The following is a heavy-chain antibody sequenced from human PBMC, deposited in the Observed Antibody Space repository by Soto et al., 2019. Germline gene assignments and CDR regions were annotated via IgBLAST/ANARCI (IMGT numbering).Heavy chain of an antibody. Sequence: GSLRLSCAASGFTVSSNYMSWVRQAPGKGLEWVSVIYSGGSTYYADSVKGRFTISRDNSKNTLYLQMNSLRAEDTAVYYCARDLQYPLYYYYYMDVWGKGTTVTVSS. CDR3: ARDLQYPLYYYYYMDV. CDR1: GFTVSSNY. D-gene: IGHD2-2*01. CDR2: IYSGGST. V-gene: IGHV3-66*01. J-gene: IGHJ6*03.